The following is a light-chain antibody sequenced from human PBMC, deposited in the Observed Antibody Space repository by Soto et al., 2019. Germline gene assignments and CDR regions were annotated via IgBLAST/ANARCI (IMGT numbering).Light chain of an antibody. CDR3: QQYNSYSQT. CDR2: KAS. V-gene: IGKV1-5*03. J-gene: IGKJ1*01. Sequence: DIQMTQSPSTLSASVGDRVTITCRASQSISGWLAWYQQKPGKAPKLLIYKASSLQSGVPSRFSGSGSGTEFPLTISSLQPDDFATYYCQQYNSYSQTFGQGTKVEIK. CDR1: QSISGW.